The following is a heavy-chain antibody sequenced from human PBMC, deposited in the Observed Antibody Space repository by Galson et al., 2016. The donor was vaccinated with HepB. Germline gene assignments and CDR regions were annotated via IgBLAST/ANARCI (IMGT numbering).Heavy chain of an antibody. CDR3: GKHGGFDY. D-gene: IGHD3-16*01. V-gene: IGHV3-23*01. CDR2: ITRGGDAT. Sequence: SLRLSCAASGFSFSNAGMGWVRQAPGRGLEWVSGITRGGDATHYADFVKGRFTISRDNSKNTLYLYMNNLTAGDTAIYYCGKHGGFDYWGQGALVTVSS. J-gene: IGHJ4*02. CDR1: GFSFSNAG.